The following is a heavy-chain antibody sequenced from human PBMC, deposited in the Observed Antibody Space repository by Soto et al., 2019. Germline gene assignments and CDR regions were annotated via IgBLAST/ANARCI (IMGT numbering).Heavy chain of an antibody. Sequence: PGGSLRLSCAASGFTFSSYAMSGVRQAPGKGLEWVSAISGSGGSTYYADSVKGRFTISRDNSKNTLYLQMNSLRAEDTAVYYCAKDRSPRRYCSSTSCYSDGMDVWGQGTTVTVSS. V-gene: IGHV3-23*01. CDR2: ISGSGGST. CDR3: AKDRSPRRYCSSTSCYSDGMDV. J-gene: IGHJ6*02. D-gene: IGHD2-2*01. CDR1: GFTFSSYA.